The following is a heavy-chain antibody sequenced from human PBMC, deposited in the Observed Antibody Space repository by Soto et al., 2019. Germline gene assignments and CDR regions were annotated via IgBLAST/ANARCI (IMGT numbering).Heavy chain of an antibody. Sequence: ASVKVSCKASGYTFTGYYMNWVRQAPGQGLEWMGWINPNSGGTNYAQKFQGWVTMTRDTSISTAYMELSRLRSDDTAVYYCARVRDYYYGMDVWGQGTTVTVSS. CDR3: ARVRDYYYGMDV. J-gene: IGHJ6*02. V-gene: IGHV1-2*04. CDR1: GYTFTGYY. CDR2: INPNSGGT.